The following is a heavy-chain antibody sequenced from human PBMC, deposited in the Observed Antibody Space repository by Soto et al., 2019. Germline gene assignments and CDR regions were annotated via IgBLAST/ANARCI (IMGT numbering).Heavy chain of an antibody. CDR2: TYYRSKWYN. J-gene: IGHJ4*02. Sequence: QVQLQQSGPGLVKPSQTLSLSCAISGDSVSSNSAAWNWIRQSPSGGLEWLGRTYYRSKWYNDYAESVKSRITINPDTSKNQFSLHLNSVTPEDTAVYYCARDPPDFHSAFDYWGQGTLVTVSS. V-gene: IGHV6-1*01. D-gene: IGHD4-4*01. CDR1: GDSVSSNSAA. CDR3: ARDPPDFHSAFDY.